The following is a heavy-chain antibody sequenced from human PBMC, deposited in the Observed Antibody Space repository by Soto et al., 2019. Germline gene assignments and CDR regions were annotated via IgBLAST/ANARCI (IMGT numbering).Heavy chain of an antibody. V-gene: IGHV3-48*01. J-gene: IGHJ6*03. Sequence: GGSLRLSCAASGFTFSSYSMNWVRQAPGKGLEWVSYISSSSSTIYYADSVKGRFTTSRDNAKNSLYLQMNSLRAEDTAVYYCARDSRYTIFGVVIKYYYYYYMDVWGKGTTVTVSS. CDR3: ARDSRYTIFGVVIKYYYYYYMDV. CDR2: ISSSSSTI. CDR1: GFTFSSYS. D-gene: IGHD3-3*01.